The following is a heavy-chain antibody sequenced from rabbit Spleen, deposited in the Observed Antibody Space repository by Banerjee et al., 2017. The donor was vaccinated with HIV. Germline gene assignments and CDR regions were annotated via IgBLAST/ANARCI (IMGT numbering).Heavy chain of an antibody. CDR2: INTATGKA. J-gene: IGHJ4*01. D-gene: IGHD2-1*01. CDR3: VRDQAGDGDYGPYYLNL. Sequence: QEQLEESGGGLVKPEGSLTLTCKASGFSFSDRDVMCWVRQAPGKGLEWIACINTATGKAVYASWAKGRVTISKTSSTTVTLQMTSLTAADTATYFCVRDQAGDGDYGPYYLNLWGQGTLVTVS. V-gene: IGHV1S45*01. CDR1: GFSFSDRDV.